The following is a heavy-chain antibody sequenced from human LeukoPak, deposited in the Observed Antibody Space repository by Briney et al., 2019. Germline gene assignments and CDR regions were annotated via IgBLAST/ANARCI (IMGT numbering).Heavy chain of an antibody. Sequence: HAGGSLRLSCAASGFTFNTYGMHWVRQAPGKGLEWVAVVWYDGSDNYYGDSVKGRFTIFRDNSKNTLYLQMNSLRGEDTAVYYCARGGSTWCYFDYWGQGTLVTVSS. J-gene: IGHJ4*02. CDR3: ARGGSTWCYFDY. CDR2: VWYDGSDN. CDR1: GFTFNTYG. D-gene: IGHD6-13*01. V-gene: IGHV3-33*01.